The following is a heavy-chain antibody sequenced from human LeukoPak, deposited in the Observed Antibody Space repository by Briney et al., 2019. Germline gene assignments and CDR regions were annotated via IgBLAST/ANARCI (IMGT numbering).Heavy chain of an antibody. Sequence: GGSLRLSCAASGFTFSSYEMNWVRQAPGKGLEWVSYISSSGSTTYYADSMKGRLTISRDNAKNSLYLQMNSLRAEDTAVYYCSTHRREPTKVRWFDSWGQGTLVTVSS. V-gene: IGHV3-48*03. J-gene: IGHJ5*01. CDR2: ISSSGSTT. CDR1: GFTFSSYE. CDR3: STHRREPTKVRWFDS. D-gene: IGHD1-26*01.